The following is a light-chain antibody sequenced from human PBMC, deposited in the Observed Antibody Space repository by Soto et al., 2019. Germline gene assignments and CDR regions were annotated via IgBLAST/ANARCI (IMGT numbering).Light chain of an antibody. J-gene: IGLJ1*01. CDR3: ISYTNSTTYV. CDR1: SSDVGGYNY. V-gene: IGLV2-14*01. CDR2: DVS. Sequence: QSALTQPASLSGSPGPSITISCTGTSSDVGGYNYVSWYQQHPGKAPKLMIYDVSNRPSGVSNRFSGSKSGNTASLTISGLQAEDEADYYCISYTNSTTYVFGTGTKVTVL.